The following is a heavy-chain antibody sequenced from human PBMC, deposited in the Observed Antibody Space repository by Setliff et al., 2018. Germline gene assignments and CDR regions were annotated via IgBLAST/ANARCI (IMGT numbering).Heavy chain of an antibody. D-gene: IGHD2-2*01. CDR3: ARVKIAILPAAIDY. J-gene: IGHJ4*02. V-gene: IGHV5-51*01. CDR2: IFPGNSDT. CDR1: GYSFSSYW. Sequence: PGESLKISCKGSGYSFSSYWIGWVRQMPGKGLEWMGIIFPGNSDTRYSPSFQGQVTISADKSISTAYLQWSSLKASDTAMYYCARVKIAILPAAIDYWGQGTLVTVSS.